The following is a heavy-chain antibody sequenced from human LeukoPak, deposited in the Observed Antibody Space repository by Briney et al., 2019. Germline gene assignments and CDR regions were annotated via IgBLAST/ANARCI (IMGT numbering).Heavy chain of an antibody. CDR2: ISYSGRT. Sequence: SETLSLTCTVSGGSIGSSSYYWGWIRQPPGEGPEWIGSISYSGRTHYNPSLKSRVSISVDTSKNQFSLNLSSVTAADTAVYYWARKKTGATNGLDGWGQGTTVTVSS. CDR1: GGSIGSSSYY. CDR3: ARKKTGATNGLDG. J-gene: IGHJ6*02. D-gene: IGHD1-1*01. V-gene: IGHV4-39*01.